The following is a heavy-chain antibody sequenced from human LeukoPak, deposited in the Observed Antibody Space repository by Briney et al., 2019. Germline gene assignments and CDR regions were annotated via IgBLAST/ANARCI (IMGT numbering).Heavy chain of an antibody. J-gene: IGHJ4*02. D-gene: IGHD3-10*01. CDR1: GGSLSSDY. V-gene: IGHV4-4*07. CDR2: IYTSGST. Sequence: SETLSLTCTVSGGSLSSDYWSWIRQSAGKGLEWIGRIYTSGSTNYNPSLTSRVTMSVDMSKNQISLKLSSVTAADTAFYYCARDYSLGSGSYSPYWGQGTLVTVSS. CDR3: ARDYSLGSGSYSPY.